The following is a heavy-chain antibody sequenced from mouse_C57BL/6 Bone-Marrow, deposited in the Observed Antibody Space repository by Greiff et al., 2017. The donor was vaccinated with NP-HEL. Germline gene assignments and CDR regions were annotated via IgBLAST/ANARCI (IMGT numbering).Heavy chain of an antibody. V-gene: IGHV1-61*01. CDR3: ATEIYYYGSSYYWFAY. CDR2: IYPSDSET. D-gene: IGHD1-1*01. J-gene: IGHJ3*01. CDR1: GYTFTSYW. Sequence: QVQLQQPGAELVRPGSSVKRSCKASGYTFTSYWMDWVKQRPGQGLEWIGNIYPSDSETHYNQKFKDKATLTVDKSSSTAYMQLSSLTSEDSAVYYCATEIYYYGSSYYWFAYWGQGTLVTVSA.